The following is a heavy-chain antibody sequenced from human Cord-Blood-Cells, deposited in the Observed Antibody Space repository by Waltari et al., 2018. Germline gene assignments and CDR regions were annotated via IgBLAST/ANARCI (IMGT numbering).Heavy chain of an antibody. CDR2: ISSSSSYI. V-gene: IGHV3-21*01. D-gene: IGHD2-8*02. CDR1: GFTFSSYS. CDR3: ARDRKDIVLVVYADKDNYGMDV. Sequence: GSLRLSCAASGFTFSSYSMNWVRQAPGKGLEWVSSISSSSSYIYYADSVKGRFTISRDNAKNSLYLQMNSLRAEDTAVYYCARDRKDIVLVVYADKDNYGMDVWGQGTTVT. J-gene: IGHJ6*02.